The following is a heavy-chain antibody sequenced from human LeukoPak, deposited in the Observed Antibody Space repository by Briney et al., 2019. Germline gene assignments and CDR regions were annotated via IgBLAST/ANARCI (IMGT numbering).Heavy chain of an antibody. CDR2: ISGSGGST. CDR1: GFTFSSYA. CDR3: AKSWGTLLWFGELLPFGY. Sequence: GGSLRLSCAASGFTFSSYAMSWVRQAPGKGLEWVSAISGSGGSTYYADSVKGRFTISRDNSKNTLYLQMNSLRAEDTAVYYCAKSWGTLLWFGELLPFGYWGQGTLVTVSS. D-gene: IGHD3-10*01. V-gene: IGHV3-23*01. J-gene: IGHJ4*02.